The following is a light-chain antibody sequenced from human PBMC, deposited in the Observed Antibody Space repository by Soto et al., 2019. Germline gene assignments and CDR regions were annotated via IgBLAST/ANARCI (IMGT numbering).Light chain of an antibody. J-gene: IGKJ4*01. CDR3: KNDDTCPFS. CDR1: QGVSRK. CDR2: GAS. Sequence: DIVMTQSPATLSVAPGERVTFSCRASQGVSRKLAWYQHKPGQAPRLLISGASTWATGIPARFSGSGSGTEFTLAISRLLSDDGTAYDCKNDDTCPFSVGGGPMLEIK. V-gene: IGKV3-15*01.